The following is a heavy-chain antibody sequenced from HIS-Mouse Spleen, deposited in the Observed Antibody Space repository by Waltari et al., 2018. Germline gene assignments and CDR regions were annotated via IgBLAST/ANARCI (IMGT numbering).Heavy chain of an antibody. D-gene: IGHD6-13*01. J-gene: IGHJ2*01. CDR1: GRPTSSSSYY. CDR3: AREIPYSSSWYDWYFDL. V-gene: IGHV4-39*07. CDR2: IYYSGST. Sequence: QLQLQESGPGLVQPPETLSLTCTVSGRPTSSSSYYWAWIRQPPGKGLEWIGSIYYSGSTYYNPSLKSRVTISVDTSKNQFSLKLSSVTAADTAVYYCAREIPYSSSWYDWYFDLWGRGTLVTVSS.